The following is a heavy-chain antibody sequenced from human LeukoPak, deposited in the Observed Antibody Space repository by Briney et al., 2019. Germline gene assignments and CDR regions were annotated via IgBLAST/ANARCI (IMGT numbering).Heavy chain of an antibody. D-gene: IGHD2-2*02. V-gene: IGHV3-21*01. CDR3: AKEYCSSTSCYTRSMDV. J-gene: IGHJ6*03. CDR2: ISSSSSYI. CDR1: GFTFSSYS. Sequence: GGSLRLSCAASGFTFSSYSMNWVRQAPGKGLEWVSSISSSSSYIYYADSVKGRFTISRDNSKNTLYLQMNSLRAEDTAVYYCAKEYCSSTSCYTRSMDVWGKGTTVTVSS.